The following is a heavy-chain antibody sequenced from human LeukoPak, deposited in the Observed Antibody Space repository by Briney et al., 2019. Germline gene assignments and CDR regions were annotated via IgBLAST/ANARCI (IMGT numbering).Heavy chain of an antibody. CDR1: GYTLSELP. CDR3: ATARQFSYYGLDV. CDR2: FDPEEGKT. D-gene: IGHD5-24*01. J-gene: IGHJ6*02. Sequence: ASVTVSCKVSGYTLSELPIHWVRQAPGKGLQWMGGFDPEEGKTIYEETFQGRVNMTEDTSTHTAYMDLSSLRSDDTAIYYCATARQFSYYGLDVWGQGTTVTVSS. V-gene: IGHV1-24*01.